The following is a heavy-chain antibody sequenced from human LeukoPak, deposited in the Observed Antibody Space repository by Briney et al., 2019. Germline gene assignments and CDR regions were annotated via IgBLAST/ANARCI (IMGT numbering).Heavy chain of an antibody. CDR2: ISAYNGNT. J-gene: IGHJ4*02. CDR1: GXTFTSYG. Sequence: SGXTFTSYGISWVRQAPGQGLEXMGWISAYNGNTNYAQKLQGRVTMTTDTSTSTAYMELRSLRSDDTAVYYCARSRRGDYSAHWGQGTLVTVSS. CDR3: ARSRRGDYSAH. V-gene: IGHV1-18*01. D-gene: IGHD4-17*01.